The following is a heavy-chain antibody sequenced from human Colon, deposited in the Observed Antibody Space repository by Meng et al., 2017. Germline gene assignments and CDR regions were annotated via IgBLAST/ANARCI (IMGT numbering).Heavy chain of an antibody. CDR1: GASISSYY. V-gene: IGHV4-59*08. D-gene: IGHD5/OR15-5a*01. CDR2: IYHSGTT. J-gene: IGHJ4*02. CDR3: ASTSRGGVSDY. Sequence: QVQLQESGPGLVKPSETLSLSCTVSGASISSYYWSWLRQSPQKGLEWIAYIYHSGTTNYNPSLRSRVTISVDPSKNQIHLKLSSVTAADTAVYYCASTSRGGVSDYWGQGTLVTVSS.